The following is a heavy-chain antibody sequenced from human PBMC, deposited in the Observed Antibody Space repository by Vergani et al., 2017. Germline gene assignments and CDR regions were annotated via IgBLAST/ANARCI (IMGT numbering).Heavy chain of an antibody. CDR1: FDSIRNLY. J-gene: IGHJ5*02. CDR2: IHYSENT. Sequence: QVQLQESGPGLVKSSETLSLTCSVSFDSIRNLYCNWIRQPPGKGLEWIGSIHYSENTNYNPSLKTRVTISVDTSKSQFSLRLTSVTAADSAIYYCAGGTHSWQRADRWVQGLLVSVSS. D-gene: IGHD6-13*01. CDR3: AGGTHSWQRADR. V-gene: IGHV4-59*11.